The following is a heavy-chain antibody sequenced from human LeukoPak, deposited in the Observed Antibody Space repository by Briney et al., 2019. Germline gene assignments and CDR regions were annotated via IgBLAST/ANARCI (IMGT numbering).Heavy chain of an antibody. J-gene: IGHJ4*02. D-gene: IGHD2-21*01. V-gene: IGHV1-69*04. Sequence: ASVKVSCKASGGTLTSYAISWVRQAPGQGLEWMGRIILILGIANYAQKFQGRVTITADKPTSTAYMELSSLRSEDTVVYYCGVAAGYYFDYWGQGTLVTVSS. CDR2: IILILGIA. CDR3: GVAAGYYFDY. CDR1: GGTLTSYA.